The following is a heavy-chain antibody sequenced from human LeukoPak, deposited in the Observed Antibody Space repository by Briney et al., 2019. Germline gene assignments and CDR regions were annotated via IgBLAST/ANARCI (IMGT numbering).Heavy chain of an antibody. CDR1: GFSFSGYW. CDR3: ARGFGSGNYYG. CDR2: MNSDGSST. Sequence: GGSLRLSCAASGFSFSGYWMHWVRQAPGKGLVWVSRMNSDGSSTNYADSVKGRFTISRDNAKNILYLQMNSLRGEDTAVYYCARGFGSGNYYGWGQGTLVTVSS. V-gene: IGHV3-74*01. J-gene: IGHJ4*02. D-gene: IGHD3-3*01.